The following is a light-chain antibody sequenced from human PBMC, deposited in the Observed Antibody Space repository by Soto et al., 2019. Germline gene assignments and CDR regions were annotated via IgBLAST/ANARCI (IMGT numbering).Light chain of an antibody. V-gene: IGKV3-20*01. J-gene: IGKJ3*01. CDR1: QSVSSSY. Sequence: EIVLTQSPGTLSLSPGERATLSCRASQSVSSSYLAWYQQKPGQAPRLLIYGASSRATGIPDRFSGSGSGTDFTLTISRLEPEDVAVYYCQQYYSSPFTFGPGTKVEIK. CDR2: GAS. CDR3: QQYYSSPFT.